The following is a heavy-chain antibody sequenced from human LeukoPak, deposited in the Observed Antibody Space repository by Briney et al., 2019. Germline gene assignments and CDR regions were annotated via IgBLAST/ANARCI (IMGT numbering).Heavy chain of an antibody. J-gene: IGHJ6*02. CDR1: GFTFSNYW. V-gene: IGHV3-74*01. D-gene: IGHD6-19*01. CDR3: ARDRESGWYYYGMDV. CDR2: INSDGSST. Sequence: GGSLRLSCAASGFTFSNYWMHWVRQAPGKGLVWVSRINSDGSSTSYADSVKGRFTISRDNAKNTLYLQMNSLRAEDTAVYYCARDRESGWYYYGMDVWGQGTTVTVSS.